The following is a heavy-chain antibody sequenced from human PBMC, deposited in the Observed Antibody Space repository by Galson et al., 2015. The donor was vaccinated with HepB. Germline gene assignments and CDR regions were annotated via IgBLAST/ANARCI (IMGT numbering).Heavy chain of an antibody. Sequence: SLRLSCAASGFAFSSYGMHWVRQAPGKGLEWVAVIWYDGSNKYYADSVKGRFTISRDNSKNTLYLQMNSLRAEDTAVYYCAKVRAIAAAGPVDYWGQGTLVTVSS. CDR2: IWYDGSNK. D-gene: IGHD6-13*01. CDR3: AKVRAIAAAGPVDY. J-gene: IGHJ4*02. V-gene: IGHV3-33*06. CDR1: GFAFSSYG.